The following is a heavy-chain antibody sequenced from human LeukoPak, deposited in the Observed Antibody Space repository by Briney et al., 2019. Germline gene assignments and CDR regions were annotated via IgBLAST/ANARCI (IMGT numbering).Heavy chain of an antibody. D-gene: IGHD3-10*01. J-gene: IGHJ1*01. V-gene: IGHV4-39*07. CDR1: GGSISSGYYY. Sequence: SETLSLTCTVSGGSISSGYYYWGWIRQSPEKGLEWIGSISSSGNTYYTSSLKSRVTISVDTSKNQFSLKLSSVTAADTAVYYCARAYYYGSGSYSKAAVEYFQHWGQGTLVTVSS. CDR2: ISSSGNT. CDR3: ARAYYYGSGSYSKAAVEYFQH.